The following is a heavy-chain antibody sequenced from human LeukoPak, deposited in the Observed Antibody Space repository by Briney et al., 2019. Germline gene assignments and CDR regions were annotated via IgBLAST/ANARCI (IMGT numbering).Heavy chain of an antibody. Sequence: PSETLSLTCAVSGYSISSGYYWGWIRQPPGKGLEWIGSIYHSGRTYYNPSLKSRVTISVDTSKSQFSLKLSSVTAADTAVYYCARGQQQLNWFDPWGQGTLVTVSS. V-gene: IGHV4-38-2*01. CDR3: ARGQQQLNWFDP. CDR2: IYHSGRT. CDR1: GYSISSGYY. J-gene: IGHJ5*02. D-gene: IGHD6-13*01.